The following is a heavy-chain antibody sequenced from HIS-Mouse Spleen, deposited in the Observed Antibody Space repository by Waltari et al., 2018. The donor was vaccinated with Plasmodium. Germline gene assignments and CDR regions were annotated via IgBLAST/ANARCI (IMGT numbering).Heavy chain of an antibody. CDR2: ISYDGSNK. Sequence: QVQLVESGGGVVQPGRSLGTSCAGSGFTFSRYGTHWVRQAPGKGLEWVAVISYDGSNKYYADSVKGRFTISRDNSKNTLYLQMNSLRAEDTAVYYCAKAQGVINFDYWGQGTLVTVSS. D-gene: IGHD3-16*01. V-gene: IGHV3-30*18. J-gene: IGHJ4*02. CDR1: GFTFSRYG. CDR3: AKAQGVINFDY.